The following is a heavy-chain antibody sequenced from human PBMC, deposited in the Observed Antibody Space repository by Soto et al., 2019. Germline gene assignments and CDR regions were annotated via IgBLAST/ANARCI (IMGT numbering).Heavy chain of an antibody. CDR2: IWYDGSNK. D-gene: IGHD2-15*01. CDR1: GFTFSSYG. J-gene: IGHJ4*02. V-gene: IGHV3-33*01. Sequence: QVQLVESGGGVVQPGRSLRLSCAASGFTFSSYGMHWVRQAPGKGLEWVAVIWYDGSNKYYADSVKGRFTISRDNSKNTLYLQMNSLRAEDTAVYYCARGYIRGNPLGYWGQGTLVTVSS. CDR3: ARGYIRGNPLGY.